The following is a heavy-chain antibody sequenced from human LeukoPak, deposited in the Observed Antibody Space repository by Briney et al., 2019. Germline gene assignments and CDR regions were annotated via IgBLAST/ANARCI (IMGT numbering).Heavy chain of an antibody. Sequence: AASVKVSCKASGYTFTGYYMHWVRQAPGQGLEWMGWINPNSGGTNYAQKFQGRFTMTRDTSNTTVYMEVSRLRSDDPAVYYCAREAGDYGSGSYSHWGQGTLVTVSS. CDR1: GYTFTGYY. CDR3: AREAGDYGSGSYSH. D-gene: IGHD3-10*01. CDR2: INPNSGGT. J-gene: IGHJ4*02. V-gene: IGHV1-2*02.